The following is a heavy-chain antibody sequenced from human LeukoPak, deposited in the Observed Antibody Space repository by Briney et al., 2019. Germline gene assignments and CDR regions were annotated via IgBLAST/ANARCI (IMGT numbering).Heavy chain of an antibody. CDR2: IHYSGAT. V-gene: IGHV4-59*08. D-gene: IGHD3-10*01. J-gene: IGHJ4*02. CDR1: GGSISSYY. Sequence: PSETLSLTCTVSGGSISSYYWSWIRQPPGKGLEWIGEIHYSGATKYNPSFRSRVTISVDTSKNQLSLELSSVTAADTAVYYCARHGGVHFDHWGQGTLVTVFS. CDR3: ARHGGVHFDH.